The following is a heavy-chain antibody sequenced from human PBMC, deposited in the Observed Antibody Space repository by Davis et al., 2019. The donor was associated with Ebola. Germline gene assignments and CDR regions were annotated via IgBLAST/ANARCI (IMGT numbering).Heavy chain of an antibody. CDR1: GFTFASYA. V-gene: IGHV3-23*01. D-gene: IGHD3-22*01. CDR2: VTRSGGST. CDR3: AKDIYSSDYIHHDY. J-gene: IGHJ4*02. Sequence: GESLKISCAASGFTFASYAMTWARQVPGKGLEWVSAVTRSGGSTYYAHSVKGRFTISRDNSKNTLFLQLNSLGVEDTAVYYCAKDIYSSDYIHHDYWGQGTLVTVSS.